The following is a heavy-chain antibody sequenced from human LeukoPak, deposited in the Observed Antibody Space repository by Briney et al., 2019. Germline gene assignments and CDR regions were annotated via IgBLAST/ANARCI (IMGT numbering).Heavy chain of an antibody. J-gene: IGHJ6*03. V-gene: IGHV3-33*01. CDR3: ARDVRGNYYYMDV. CDR2: ILYDGSKK. CDR1: GFTLSSYG. Sequence: GGSLRLSCAASGFTLSSYGMHWVRQAPGKGLEWGAVILYDGSKKYDAASVKGRFTIYRDNSKNTLYLQMNSLRAEDTAVYYCARDVRGNYYYMDVWGKGTTVTVSS. D-gene: IGHD2/OR15-2a*01.